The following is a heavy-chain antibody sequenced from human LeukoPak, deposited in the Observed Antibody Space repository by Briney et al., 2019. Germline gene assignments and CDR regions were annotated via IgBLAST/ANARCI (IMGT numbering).Heavy chain of an antibody. CDR2: IYSGGST. CDR3: ARESGSYPNWFDP. V-gene: IGHV3-66*01. J-gene: IGHJ5*02. D-gene: IGHD1-26*01. CDR1: GFTVSSNY. Sequence: GGSLRLSCAASGFTVSSNYMSWVRQAPGKGLEWVSVIYSGGSTYYADSVKGRFTISRDNSKNTLYLQMNSLRAEDTAVYYCARESGSYPNWFDPWGQGTLVTVSS.